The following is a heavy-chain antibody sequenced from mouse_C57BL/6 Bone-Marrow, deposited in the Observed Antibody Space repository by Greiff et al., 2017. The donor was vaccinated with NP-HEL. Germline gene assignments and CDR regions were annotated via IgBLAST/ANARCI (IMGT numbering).Heavy chain of an antibody. V-gene: IGHV1-50*01. J-gene: IGHJ1*03. CDR2: IDPSDSYT. D-gene: IGHD1-1*01. CDR3: AREEYYYGSSFYWYFDV. Sequence: QVQLQQPGAELVKPGASVELSCKASGYTFTSYWMQWVKQRPGQGLEWIGEIDPSDSYTNYNQKFKGKATLTVDTSSSTAYMQLSSLTSEDSAVYYCAREEYYYGSSFYWYFDVWGTGTTVTVSS. CDR1: GYTFTSYW.